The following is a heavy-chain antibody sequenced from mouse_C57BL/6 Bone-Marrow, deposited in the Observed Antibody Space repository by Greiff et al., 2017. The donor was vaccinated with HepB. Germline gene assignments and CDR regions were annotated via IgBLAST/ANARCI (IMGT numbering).Heavy chain of an antibody. CDR3: ARRGIITTVVDAMDY. CDR2: IYPRSGNT. Sequence: QVQLKESGAELARPGASVKLSCKASGYTFTSYGISWVKQRTGQGLEWIGEIYPRSGNTYYNEKFKGKATLTADKSSSTAYMELRSLTSEDSAVYFCARRGIITTVVDAMDYWGQGTSVTVSS. V-gene: IGHV1-81*01. J-gene: IGHJ4*01. D-gene: IGHD1-1*01. CDR1: GYTFTSYG.